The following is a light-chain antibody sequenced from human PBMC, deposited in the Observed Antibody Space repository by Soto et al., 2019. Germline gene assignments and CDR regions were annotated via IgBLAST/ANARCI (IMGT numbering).Light chain of an antibody. Sequence: DIQLPQSPSSLSASVGDRVTSTCQTSQATITYLNWFQQRPGKAPKLLIYDASHLETVVPSRFSGSGSGTAFTLTISRLQPEDVVTDYCQQDDNLPLTSGGGTKVEV. CDR2: DAS. J-gene: IGKJ4*01. V-gene: IGKV1-33*01. CDR3: QQDDNLPLT. CDR1: QATITY.